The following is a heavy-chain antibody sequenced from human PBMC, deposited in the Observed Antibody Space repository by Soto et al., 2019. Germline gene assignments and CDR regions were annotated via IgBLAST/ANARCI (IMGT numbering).Heavy chain of an antibody. J-gene: IGHJ4*02. CDR3: ARERDHTGYILRY. Sequence: EVQLVESGGGLIQPGGSLRLSCAASGFTVSNNYMTWVRQAPGRGLEWISIIYARGDTYYAESVKGRFTISRDNSDNTVYLQMNSLRVEDTAMYYCARERDHTGYILRYWGQGTLVTVSS. D-gene: IGHD6-13*01. CDR2: IYARGDT. V-gene: IGHV3-53*01. CDR1: GFTVSNNY.